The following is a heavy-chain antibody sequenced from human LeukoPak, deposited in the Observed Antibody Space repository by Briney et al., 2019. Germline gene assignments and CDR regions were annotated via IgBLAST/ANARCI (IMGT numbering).Heavy chain of an antibody. CDR1: GGSISSGDYY. V-gene: IGHV4-30-4*08. D-gene: IGHD4-23*01. Sequence: SQTLSLTCTVSGGSISSGDYYWSWIRQPPGKGLEWIGENNHSGSTSYNPSLKSRVTISVDTSKNQFSLKLSSVTAADTAVYYCARISYGGYYYGMDVWGQGTTVTVSS. J-gene: IGHJ6*02. CDR3: ARISYGGYYYGMDV. CDR2: NNHSGST.